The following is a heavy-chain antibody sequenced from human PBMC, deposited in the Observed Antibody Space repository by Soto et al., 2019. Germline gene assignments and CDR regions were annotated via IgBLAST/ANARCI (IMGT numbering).Heavy chain of an antibody. Sequence: GGSLRLSCAASGFTFSSYSMNWVRHAPGKGLEWVSYISSSSSTIYYADSVKGRFTISRDNAKNSLYLQLNSLRDEDTAGYYCAREGGGVNWFDHWGQGTLVTVSS. J-gene: IGHJ5*02. CDR3: AREGGGVNWFDH. V-gene: IGHV3-48*02. CDR1: GFTFSSYS. D-gene: IGHD3-16*01. CDR2: ISSSSSTI.